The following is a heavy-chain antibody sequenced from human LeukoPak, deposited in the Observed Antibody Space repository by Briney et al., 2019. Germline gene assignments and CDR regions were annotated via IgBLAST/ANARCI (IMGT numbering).Heavy chain of an antibody. J-gene: IGHJ5*01. V-gene: IGHV3-23*01. D-gene: IGHD6-6*01. CDR3: AKRTRRLSSSEFDF. Sequence: GGSLRLSCAASGFTFRSYGMSRVRQGPGKGLEWVSSISGSGSSIYYADSVKGRFTISRDNSNNTVFLQMNGLRVDDTAIYYCAKRTRRLSSSEFDFWGQGTLVTVSS. CDR2: ISGSGSSI. CDR1: GFTFRSYG.